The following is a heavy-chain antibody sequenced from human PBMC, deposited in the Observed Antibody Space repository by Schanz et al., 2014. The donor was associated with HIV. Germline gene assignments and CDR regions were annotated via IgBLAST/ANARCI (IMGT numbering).Heavy chain of an antibody. CDR3: AKGQDWPGPQLDH. J-gene: IGHJ4*03. Sequence: VQLLQSGAEVKKPGASVKVSCKTSGYTFVSYGITWVRQAPGQGLDWVGWISPYNGDRKYDQKFQGRVTLTTDTSTNTAYMELRSLRSDDTAVYYCAKGQDWPGPQLDHWGHGSLVIVSS. D-gene: IGHD3-9*01. CDR1: GYTFVSYG. V-gene: IGHV1-18*01. CDR2: ISPYNGDR.